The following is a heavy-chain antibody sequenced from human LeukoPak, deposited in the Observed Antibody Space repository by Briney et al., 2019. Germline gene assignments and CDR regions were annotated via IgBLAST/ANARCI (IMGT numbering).Heavy chain of an antibody. CDR2: INPSGGST. V-gene: IGHV1-46*01. CDR1: GYTFTSYY. J-gene: IGHJ4*02. Sequence: ASVKVSCKASGYTFTSYYMHWLRQAPEQGLEWMGIINPSGGSTSYAQKFQGRVTITRDTSTSTVYMELSSLRSEDTAVYYCARNFGVVTGDYFDYWGQGTLVTVSS. CDR3: ARNFGVVTGDYFDY. D-gene: IGHD3-3*01.